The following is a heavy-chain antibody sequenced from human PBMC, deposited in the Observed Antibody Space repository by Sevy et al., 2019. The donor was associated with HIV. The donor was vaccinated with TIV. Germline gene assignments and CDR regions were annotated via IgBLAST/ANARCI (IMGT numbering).Heavy chain of an antibody. V-gene: IGHV6-1*01. CDR1: GDGVSSRGTV. CDR3: ARDGGANWDGRPSGTVFDY. D-gene: IGHD1-1*01. J-gene: IGHJ4*02. CDR2: TYYRSKWWN. Sequence: SQTLSLTCAISGDGVSSRGTVWNWIRQSPSRGLEWLGRTYYRSKWWNNYALSVKSRISINPYTSKNQVSLHLNSVTPDDTAVYYCARDGGANWDGRPSGTVFDYWGQGTLVTVSS.